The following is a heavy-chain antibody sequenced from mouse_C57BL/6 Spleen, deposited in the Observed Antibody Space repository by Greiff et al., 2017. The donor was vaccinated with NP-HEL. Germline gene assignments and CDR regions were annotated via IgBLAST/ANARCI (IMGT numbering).Heavy chain of an antibody. CDR3: ARSSYDYDGAWFAY. D-gene: IGHD2-4*01. CDR2: IYPGSGST. CDR1: GYTFTSYW. V-gene: IGHV1-55*01. Sequence: QVQLQQPGAELVKPGASVKMSCKASGYTFTSYWITWVKQRPGQGLEWIGDIYPGSGSTNYNEKFKSKATLTVDTSSSTAYMQLSSLTSEDSAVYYCARSSYDYDGAWFAYWGQGTLVTVSA. J-gene: IGHJ3*01.